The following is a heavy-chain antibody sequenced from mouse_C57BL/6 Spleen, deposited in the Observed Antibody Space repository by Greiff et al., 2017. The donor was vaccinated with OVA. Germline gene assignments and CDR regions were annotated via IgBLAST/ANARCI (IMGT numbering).Heavy chain of an antibody. CDR3: ARRAVVAPYYFDY. CDR1: GYTFTSYW. D-gene: IGHD1-1*01. J-gene: IGHJ2*01. V-gene: IGHV1-50*01. Sequence: VQLQQPGAELVKPGASVKLSCKASGYTFTSYWMQWVKQRPGQGLEWIGEIDPSDSYTNYNQKFKGKATLTVDTSSSTAYMQHSSLTSEDSAVYYCARRAVVAPYYFDYWGQGTTLTVSS. CDR2: IDPSDSYT.